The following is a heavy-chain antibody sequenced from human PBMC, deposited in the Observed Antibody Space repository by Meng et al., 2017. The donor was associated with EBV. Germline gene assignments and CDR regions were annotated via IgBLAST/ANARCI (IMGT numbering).Heavy chain of an antibody. D-gene: IGHD2-2*02. Sequence: VEVQGSGSALVKPSQPLSLTCIVPGGFGSSVNNYWIWIRQPPGKGLEWIGYIYYSGRTYYNPSLESRVTMSVDTSKNQFSLNLNSVTAADTAVYYCARVNGDCFSTICYKGWFDPWGQGTLVTVSS. CDR2: IYYSGRT. V-gene: IGHV4-30-4*01. J-gene: IGHJ5*02. CDR3: ARVNGDCFSTICYKGWFDP. CDR1: GGFGSSVNNY.